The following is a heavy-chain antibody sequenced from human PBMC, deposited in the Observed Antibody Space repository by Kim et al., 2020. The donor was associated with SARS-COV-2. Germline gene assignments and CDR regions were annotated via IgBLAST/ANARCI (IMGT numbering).Heavy chain of an antibody. D-gene: IGHD5-12*01. J-gene: IGHJ4*02. CDR2: INHSGST. CDR1: GGSFSGYY. CDR3: ARGRHVAPFAY. V-gene: IGHV4-34*01. Sequence: SETLSLTCAVYGGSFSGYYWSWIRQPPGKGLEWIGEINHSGSTNYNPSLKGRVTISVDTSKNQFSLKLRSVTAADPAVYYCARGRHVAPFAYWGQGTLVT.